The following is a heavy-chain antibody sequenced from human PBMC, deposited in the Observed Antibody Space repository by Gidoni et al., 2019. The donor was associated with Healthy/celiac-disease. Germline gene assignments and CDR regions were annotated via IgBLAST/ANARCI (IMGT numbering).Heavy chain of an antibody. CDR2: ISSSSSYI. CDR3: ARGLQGGMDV. Sequence: EVQLVESGGGLVKPGGSLTPSGAASGFTFSSYSMNWVRQAPGKGLEWVSSISSSSSYIYYADSVKGRFTISRDNAKNSLYLQMNSLRAEDTAVYYCARGLQGGMDVWGQGTTVTVSS. J-gene: IGHJ6*02. D-gene: IGHD4-4*01. CDR1: GFTFSSYS. V-gene: IGHV3-21*01.